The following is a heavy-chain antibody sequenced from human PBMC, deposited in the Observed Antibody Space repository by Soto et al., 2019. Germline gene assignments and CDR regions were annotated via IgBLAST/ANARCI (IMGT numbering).Heavy chain of an antibody. J-gene: IGHJ2*01. Sequence: QVKLVESGGGVVQPGRSLRLSCAASGFVFNMYGMHWVRQAPGKGPEWVGVIWHDGSGTYYADALKGRFTISRDNSKNTLFLQMDSLTVEDTAVYYCVRDPVALRNRVRVGYFNLWGRGTQVTVSS. CDR3: VRDPVALRNRVRVGYFNL. D-gene: IGHD1-26*01. V-gene: IGHV3-33*01. CDR1: GFVFNMYG. CDR2: IWHDGSGT.